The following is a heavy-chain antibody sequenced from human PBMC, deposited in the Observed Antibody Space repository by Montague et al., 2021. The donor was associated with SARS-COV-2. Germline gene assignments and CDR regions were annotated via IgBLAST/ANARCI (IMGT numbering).Heavy chain of an antibody. Sequence: SETLSLTCTVSGASISSRSYYWGWIRQPPGKGLEWIGFKHYSGSTYYNSTLKSRVTLSVDTSKNQFSLKLTSVTAADTAVYYCATLPSCFTIFGVVQGSYFDDWGQGTLVTVSS. CDR2: KHYSGST. J-gene: IGHJ4*02. D-gene: IGHD3-3*01. CDR3: ATLPSCFTIFGVVQGSYFDD. CDR1: GASISSRSYY. V-gene: IGHV4-39*01.